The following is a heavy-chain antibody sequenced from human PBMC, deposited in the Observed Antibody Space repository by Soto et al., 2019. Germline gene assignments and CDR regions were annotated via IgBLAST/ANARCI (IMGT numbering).Heavy chain of an antibody. CDR1: GYTFTAYY. CDR2: INPKFGDT. CDR3: ARNMDYYYGRGSGNGHGV. V-gene: IGHV1-2*02. D-gene: IGHD3-10*02. J-gene: IGHJ6*02. Sequence: QVQLVQSGAEVKEPGDSVRVSCEASGYTFTAYYIHWVRQAPGQGREWMGWINPKFGDTTYAQDFKGRVSMTRDMSISTVYMELSSLTSDDPAIYYCARNMDYYYGRGSGNGHGVWGQGTTVTVFS.